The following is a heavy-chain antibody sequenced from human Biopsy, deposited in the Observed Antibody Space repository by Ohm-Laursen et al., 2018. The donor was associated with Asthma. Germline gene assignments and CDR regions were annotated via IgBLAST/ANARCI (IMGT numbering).Heavy chain of an antibody. J-gene: IGHJ6*04. CDR1: GYTFIGYH. V-gene: IGHV1-46*01. Sequence: ASVKVSCKTSGYTFIGYHMHWVRQAPGRGLEWMGMINPFGGSSNFAQKFQGRLTMTRDTSTRTVYMELSSLRSEDTAVYYCAREATSGEVPFGYFYALDVWGEGTTVTVSS. D-gene: IGHD2-2*01. CDR3: AREATSGEVPFGYFYALDV. CDR2: INPFGGSS.